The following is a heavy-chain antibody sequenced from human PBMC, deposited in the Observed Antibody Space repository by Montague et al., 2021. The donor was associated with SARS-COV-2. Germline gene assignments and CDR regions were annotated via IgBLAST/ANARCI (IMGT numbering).Heavy chain of an antibody. CDR3: ARDRSDFGAGRQGTIDF. Sequence: SETLSLTCSVSGDSITNHYWSWIRQPAGKELEWIGRMHFTGKTNFSPFFSSRLTMSADTSKNQFSLKLTSVTAADTAIYFCARDRSDFGAGRQGTIDFWGQGTLVTVSS. D-gene: IGHD3-10*01. V-gene: IGHV4-4*07. CDR1: GDSITNHY. CDR2: MHFTGKT. J-gene: IGHJ4*02.